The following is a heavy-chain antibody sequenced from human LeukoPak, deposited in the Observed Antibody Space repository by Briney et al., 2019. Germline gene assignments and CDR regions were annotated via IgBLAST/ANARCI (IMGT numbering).Heavy chain of an antibody. CDR2: ISANNGET. Sequence: ASVMVSCKASGYTFTNYCINWVRQAPGQGLEWMAWISANNGETRYAQNFQGRVTMTTDTSTSTAYMELRSLRSDDTAVYYCARGPRSAHQLLTSDSWGQGTQVTVSS. J-gene: IGHJ1*01. V-gene: IGHV1-18*04. CDR1: GYTFTNYC. D-gene: IGHD2-2*01. CDR3: ARGPRSAHQLLTSDS.